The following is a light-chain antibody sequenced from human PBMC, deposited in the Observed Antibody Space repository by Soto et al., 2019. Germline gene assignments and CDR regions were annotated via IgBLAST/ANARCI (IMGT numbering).Light chain of an antibody. CDR3: QQYYSYPFT. Sequence: AIRMTQSPSSFSASTGDRVTITCRASQGISSYLAWYQQTPGKAPKLLIYAASTLQSGVPSRFSGSGSGTDFTLTTRCLQSEDFATYYCQQYYSYPFTFGPGTKVDIK. CDR2: AAS. CDR1: QGISSY. V-gene: IGKV1-8*01. J-gene: IGKJ3*01.